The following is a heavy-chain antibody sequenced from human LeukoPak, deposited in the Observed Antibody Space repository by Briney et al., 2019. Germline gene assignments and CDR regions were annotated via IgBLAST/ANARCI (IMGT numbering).Heavy chain of an antibody. CDR3: ARENYYDSSGYYGIYYYYGMDV. CDR2: IYYSGST. D-gene: IGHD3-22*01. J-gene: IGHJ6*02. Sequence: SETLSLTCTDSGGSISSYYWSWIRQPPGKGLEWIGYIYYSGSTNYNPSLKSRVTISVDTSKNQFSLKLSSVTAADTAVYYCARENYYDSSGYYGIYYYYGMDVWGQGTTVTVSS. CDR1: GGSISSYY. V-gene: IGHV4-59*01.